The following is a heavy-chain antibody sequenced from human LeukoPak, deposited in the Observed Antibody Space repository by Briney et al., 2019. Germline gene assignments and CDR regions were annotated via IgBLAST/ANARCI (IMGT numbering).Heavy chain of an antibody. CDR2: IYYSGST. D-gene: IGHD3-10*01. Sequence: KPSETLSLTCTVSGGSISSYYWSWIRQPPGKGLEWIGYIYYSGSTNYNPSLKSRVTISVDTSKNQFSLKLSSVTAADTAVYYCARDTRLWFGELHDAFDIWGQGTMVTVSS. J-gene: IGHJ3*02. CDR1: GGSISSYY. V-gene: IGHV4-59*01. CDR3: ARDTRLWFGELHDAFDI.